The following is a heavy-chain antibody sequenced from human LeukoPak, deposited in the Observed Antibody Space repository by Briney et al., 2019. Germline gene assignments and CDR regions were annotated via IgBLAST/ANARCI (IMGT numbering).Heavy chain of an antibody. Sequence: GASVKVSCKASGYTFTSYDINWVRQATGQGLEWMGWMNPNSGNTGYAQKFQGRVTMTRNTSISTAYMELSSLRSEDTAVYYCARGYFSSSSVGFGYWGQGTLVTVSS. V-gene: IGHV1-8*01. J-gene: IGHJ4*02. CDR3: ARGYFSSSSVGFGY. D-gene: IGHD6-6*01. CDR2: MNPNSGNT. CDR1: GYTFTSYD.